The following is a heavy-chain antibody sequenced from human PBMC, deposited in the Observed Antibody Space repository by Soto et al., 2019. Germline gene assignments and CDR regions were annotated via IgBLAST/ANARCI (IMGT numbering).Heavy chain of an antibody. V-gene: IGHV1-18*01. J-gene: IGHJ6*02. Sequence: GASVKAPARLLVTPLPAMVSVGCDRPLDKGLSGGSTSYAQKFQGRVAMTRDTSTSTVYMELSSLRSEDTAVYYCVLEDRVGPNPRYGMDVWGQGTTVTVSS. CDR1: VTPLPAMV. D-gene: IGHD1-26*01. CDR3: VLEDRVGPNPRYGMDV. CDR2: GST.